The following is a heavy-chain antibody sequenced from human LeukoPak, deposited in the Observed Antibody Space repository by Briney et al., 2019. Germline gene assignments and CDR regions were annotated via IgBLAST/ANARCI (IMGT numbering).Heavy chain of an antibody. V-gene: IGHV4-4*07. D-gene: IGHD3-9*01. CDR2: FYASGTT. J-gene: IGHJ3*02. CDR1: GVSINNYY. Sequence: SPSETLSLTCIMSGVSINNYYWSWLRQPAGKGPEWIGRFYASGTTYYNPALNSRAAVSMDMSKNHFSLKLTSVTAADTAVYYCARSALSGFDIWGQGTMVTVSS. CDR3: ARSALSGFDI.